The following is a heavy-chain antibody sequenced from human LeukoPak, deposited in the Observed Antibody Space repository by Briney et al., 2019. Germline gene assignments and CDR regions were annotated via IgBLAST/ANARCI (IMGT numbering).Heavy chain of an antibody. J-gene: IGHJ4*02. CDR3: AREGAYYLDY. CDR1: GGSISSSSYY. D-gene: IGHD3-16*01. Sequence: SETLSLTCTVSGGSISSSSYYWGWIRQPPGKGLEWIGSIYYSGSTYYNPSLKSRVTISVDTSKNQFSLKLSSVTAADTAVYYCAREGAYYLDYWGQGTLVTVSS. V-gene: IGHV4-39*07. CDR2: IYYSGST.